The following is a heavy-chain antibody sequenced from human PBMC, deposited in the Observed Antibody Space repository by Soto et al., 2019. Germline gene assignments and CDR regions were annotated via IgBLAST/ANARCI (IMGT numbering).Heavy chain of an antibody. D-gene: IGHD3-10*01. V-gene: IGHV4-61*05. CDR3: ARHNYGSGSTYFDY. Sequence: PSETLSLTCTVSGGSISSSSYYWGWIRQPPGKGLEWIGYIYYSGSTNYNPSLKGRVTISVDTSKNQFSLKLNSMTAADTAVYYCARHNYGSGSTYFDYWGQGTLVTVSS. CDR2: IYYSGST. CDR1: GGSISSSSYY. J-gene: IGHJ4*02.